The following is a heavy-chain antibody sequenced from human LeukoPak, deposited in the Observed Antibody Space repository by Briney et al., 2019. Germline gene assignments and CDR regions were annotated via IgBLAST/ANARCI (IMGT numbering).Heavy chain of an antibody. J-gene: IGHJ4*02. V-gene: IGHV4-34*01. D-gene: IGHD3-22*01. CDR1: GGSFSGYY. CDR3: ARVGSGSQYYFDY. Sequence: SETLSLTCAVYGGSFSGYYWSWIRQPPGKGLEWIGEINHSGSTNYNPSLKSRVTISVDTSKNQFSLKPSSVTAADTAVYYCARVGSGSQYYFDYWGQGTLVTVSS. CDR2: INHSGST.